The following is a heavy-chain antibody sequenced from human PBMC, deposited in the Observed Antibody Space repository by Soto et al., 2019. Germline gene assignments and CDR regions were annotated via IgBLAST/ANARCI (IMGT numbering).Heavy chain of an antibody. Sequence: SETLSLTCTVSGGSMNNYYWSWIRQPPGKGLEWIGYIDYSGSTNYNPSLKSRVSISVDTSKNRFSLMLSSVTAADTAVYYCARQASLTGTGWRYYYVNVWGEGATVTVSS. CDR3: ARQASLTGTGWRYYYVNV. V-gene: IGHV4-59*08. CDR1: GGSMNNYY. D-gene: IGHD3-9*01. CDR2: IDYSGST. J-gene: IGHJ6*03.